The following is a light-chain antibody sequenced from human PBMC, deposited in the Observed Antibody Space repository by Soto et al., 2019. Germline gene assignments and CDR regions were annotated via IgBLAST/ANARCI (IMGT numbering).Light chain of an antibody. V-gene: IGKV3-15*01. CDR1: QSARSS. CDR3: QQYNNWPPT. Sequence: EVVMTQSPATRSLSPGEGAGLAGKASQSARSSLGWYQQKPGQPPRLLIHDVSIRATGIPARFNGSGSGTEFTLTISSLQSEDFAVYYCQQYNNWPPTFGQGTRLEIK. CDR2: DVS. J-gene: IGKJ5*01.